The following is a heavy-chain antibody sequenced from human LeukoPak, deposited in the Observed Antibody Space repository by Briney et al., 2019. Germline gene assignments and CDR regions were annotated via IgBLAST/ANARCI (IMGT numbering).Heavy chain of an antibody. Sequence: TGGSLRLSCAASGFTFSSYAMSWVRQAPGKGLEWVSAISGSGDSTYYADSVKGRFTISRDNSKNTLSLQMNSLRVEDTAVYYCAKTRSFWAPFDYWGQGSLVTVSS. CDR1: GFTFSSYA. V-gene: IGHV3-23*01. CDR2: ISGSGDST. D-gene: IGHD1-26*01. CDR3: AKTRSFWAPFDY. J-gene: IGHJ4*02.